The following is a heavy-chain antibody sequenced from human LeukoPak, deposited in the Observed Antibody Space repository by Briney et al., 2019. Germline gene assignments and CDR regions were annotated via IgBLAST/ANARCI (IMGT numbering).Heavy chain of an antibody. V-gene: IGHV1-18*01. Sequence: GASVKVSCKASGYTFTSYGISWVRQAPGQGLEWMGWISAYNGNTNYAQKLQGRVTITADESTSTAYMELSSLRSEDTAVYYCATGWLYHDHSFDYWGQGTLVTVSS. J-gene: IGHJ4*02. CDR2: ISAYNGNT. CDR1: GYTFTSYG. D-gene: IGHD5-12*01. CDR3: ATGWLYHDHSFDY.